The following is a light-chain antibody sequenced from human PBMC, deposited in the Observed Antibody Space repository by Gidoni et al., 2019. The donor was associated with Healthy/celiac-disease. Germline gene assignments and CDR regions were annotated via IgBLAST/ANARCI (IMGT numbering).Light chain of an antibody. CDR2: WAS. V-gene: IGKV4-1*01. J-gene: IGKJ3*01. Sequence: DIVMTQSPDSLAVSLGERATINCKSSQTVLYSSNNKNYLAWYQQKPGQPPKLLIYWASTRESGVPDRFSGGGSGTGFTLTISSLQAEDVAVYYCQQYYSIPFTFGPGTKVDIK. CDR1: QTVLYSSNNKNY. CDR3: QQYYSIPFT.